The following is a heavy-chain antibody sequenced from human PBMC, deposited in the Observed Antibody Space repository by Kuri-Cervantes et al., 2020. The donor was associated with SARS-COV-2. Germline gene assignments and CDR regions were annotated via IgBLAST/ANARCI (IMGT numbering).Heavy chain of an antibody. D-gene: IGHD3-10*01. CDR3: AKTTMVQGVIISGWIDY. Sequence: GGSLRLSCAASGFTFSSYAMSWVRQAPGKGLEWVSAISGSGGSTYYADSVKGRFTIFRDNSKNTLYLQMNSLRAEDTAVYYCAKTTMVQGVIISGWIDYWGQGTLVTVSS. J-gene: IGHJ4*02. V-gene: IGHV3-23*01. CDR2: ISGSGGST. CDR1: GFTFSSYA.